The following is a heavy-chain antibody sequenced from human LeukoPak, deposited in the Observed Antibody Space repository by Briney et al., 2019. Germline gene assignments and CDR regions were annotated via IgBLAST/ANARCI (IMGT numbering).Heavy chain of an antibody. CDR3: ARSGYSYGADAFDI. J-gene: IGHJ3*02. CDR2: IRSKANSYAT. Sequence: GGSLRLSCAASGFTFSGSAMHWVRQASGKGLEWVGRIRSKANSYATAYAASVKGRFTISRDDSKNTAHLQMNSLKTEDTAVYYCARSGYSYGADAFDIWGQGTMVTVSS. V-gene: IGHV3-73*01. D-gene: IGHD5-18*01. CDR1: GFTFSGSA.